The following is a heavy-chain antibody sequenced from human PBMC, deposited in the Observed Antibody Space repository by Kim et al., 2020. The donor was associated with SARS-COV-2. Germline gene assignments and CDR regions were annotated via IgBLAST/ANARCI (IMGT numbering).Heavy chain of an antibody. CDR1: GITFSTCA. V-gene: IGHV3-23*01. D-gene: IGHD1-1*01. CDR3: ATGSSGTAGGGY. Sequence: GGSLRLSCVVSGITFSTCAMTWVRQAPGKGLEWVSSISESGDRTYYADSVKGRFTFSRDNSKNTLYLGMNSLRADDTAVYYCATGSSGTAGGGYWRQRTRVTVSS. J-gene: IGHJ4*02. CDR2: ISESGDRT.